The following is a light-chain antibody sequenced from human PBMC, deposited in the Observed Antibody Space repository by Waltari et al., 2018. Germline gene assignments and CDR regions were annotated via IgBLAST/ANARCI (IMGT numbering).Light chain of an antibody. V-gene: IGKV1-39*01. CDR1: QSISSY. Sequence: DIQMTQSPSSLSASVGDSVTITCRGSQSISSYLNWYQQKPGKAPKLLIYAASSLQSGVPSRFSGSGSGTDFTLTISSLQPEDFATYYCQQSYSTSVTFGQGTKVEIK. CDR3: QQSYSTSVT. J-gene: IGKJ1*01. CDR2: AAS.